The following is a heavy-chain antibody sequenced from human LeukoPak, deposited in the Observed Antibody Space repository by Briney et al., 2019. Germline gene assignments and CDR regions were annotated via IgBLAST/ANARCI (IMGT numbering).Heavy chain of an antibody. D-gene: IGHD3-22*01. J-gene: IGHJ3*02. CDR2: ISSSSSYI. CDR3: ARDSSPSYYYDSSGYYPEGAFDI. Sequence: GGSLRLSCAASGFXFSSYSMNWVRQAPGKGLEWVSSISSSSSYIYYADSVKGRFTISRDNAKNSLYLQMNSLRAEDTAVYYCARDSSPSYYYDSSGYYPEGAFDIWGQGTMVTVSS. V-gene: IGHV3-21*01. CDR1: GFXFSSYS.